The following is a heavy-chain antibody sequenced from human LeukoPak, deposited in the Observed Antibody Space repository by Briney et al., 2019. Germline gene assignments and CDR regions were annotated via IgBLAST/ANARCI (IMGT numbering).Heavy chain of an antibody. CDR1: GFTFSSYW. CDR3: ARVQWELRGVGSYFEY. Sequence: GGSLRLSCVVSGFTFSSYWMSWVRQAPGKGLEWVANIKQGGSEKYYVDSVKGRFTMSRDNAKNSLYLQMNSLRAEDTAVYYCARVQWELRGVGSYFEYWGQGALVTVSS. D-gene: IGHD1-26*01. CDR2: IKQGGSEK. V-gene: IGHV3-7*01. J-gene: IGHJ4*02.